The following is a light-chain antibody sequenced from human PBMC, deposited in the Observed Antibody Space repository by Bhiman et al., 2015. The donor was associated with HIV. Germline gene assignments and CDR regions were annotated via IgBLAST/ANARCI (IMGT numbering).Light chain of an antibody. J-gene: IGLJ1*01. CDR3: SSYAGSSNPF. V-gene: IGLV2-8*01. Sequence: QSALTQPPSASGSPGQSVTISCSGTSSDVGDYNFVSWYQQHPGKAPKLIIYEVTKRPSEVPDRFSGSKSGNTASLTISGLQSEDEADYYCSSYAGSSNPFFGPGTKVTVL. CDR1: SSDVGDYNF. CDR2: EVT.